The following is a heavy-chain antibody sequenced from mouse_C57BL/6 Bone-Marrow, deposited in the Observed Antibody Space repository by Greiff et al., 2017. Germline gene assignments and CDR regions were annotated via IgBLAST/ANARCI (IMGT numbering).Heavy chain of an antibody. Sequence: EVMLVESGGGLVQPGGSLKLSCAASGFTFSDYYMYWVRQTPEKRLAWVAYISNGGGSTYYPDTVKGRFTISRDNAKNTLYLQMSRLKAEDTAMYYCARSAGSSYTWFAYWGKGTLVTVSA. D-gene: IGHD1-1*01. V-gene: IGHV5-12*01. J-gene: IGHJ3*01. CDR3: ARSAGSSYTWFAY. CDR1: GFTFSDYY. CDR2: ISNGGGST.